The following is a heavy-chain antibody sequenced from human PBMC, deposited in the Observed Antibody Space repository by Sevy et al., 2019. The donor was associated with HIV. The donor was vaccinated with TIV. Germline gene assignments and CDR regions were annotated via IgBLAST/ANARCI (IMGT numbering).Heavy chain of an antibody. CDR1: GFTVSSNY. V-gene: IGHV3-53*01. D-gene: IGHD5-18*01. CDR3: ARDRDSGFLGYSYGRYYYGMDV. Sequence: GESLKISCAASGFTVSSNYMSWVRQAPGKGLEWVSVIYSGGSTYYADSVKGRFTISRVNSKNTLYLQMNSLRAEDTAVYYCARDRDSGFLGYSYGRYYYGMDVWGQGTTVTVSS. J-gene: IGHJ6*02. CDR2: IYSGGST.